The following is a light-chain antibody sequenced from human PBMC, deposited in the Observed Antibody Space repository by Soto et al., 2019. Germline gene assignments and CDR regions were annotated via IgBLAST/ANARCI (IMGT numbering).Light chain of an antibody. J-gene: IGLJ1*01. CDR2: EVN. CDR3: ASFRSGTTLV. Sequence: QSVLTQPASVSGSPGQSVTISCTGPRSDIGDSNFISWYQHSPGKAPRLLIYEVNNRPSGVSKRFSGSKAGNTASLTISGLLDDDEAEYFCASFRSGTTLVFGSGTKVPVL. CDR1: RSDIGDSNF. V-gene: IGLV2-14*01.